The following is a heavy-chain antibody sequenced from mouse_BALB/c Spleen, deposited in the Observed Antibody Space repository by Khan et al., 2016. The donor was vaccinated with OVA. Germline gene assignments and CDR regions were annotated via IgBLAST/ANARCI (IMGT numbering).Heavy chain of an antibody. D-gene: IGHD4-1*01. CDR2: IDPANGNT. V-gene: IGHV14-3*02. CDR1: GFNIKDTY. Sequence: EVKLQQSGAELVKPGASVKLSCTASGFNIKDTYMHWVKQRPEQGLEWIGRIDPANGNTKYDPKFQGKATTTADTSSNTAYLQLSSLTSEDTAVYYCARDYWDVFAYWGQGTLVTVSA. CDR3: ARDYWDVFAY. J-gene: IGHJ3*01.